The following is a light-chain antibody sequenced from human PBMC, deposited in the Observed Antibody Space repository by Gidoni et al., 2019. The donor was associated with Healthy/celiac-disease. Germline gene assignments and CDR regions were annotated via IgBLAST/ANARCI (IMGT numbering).Light chain of an antibody. CDR3: QQSSNWPT. CDR1: QSVSSY. V-gene: IGKV3-11*01. CDR2: DAS. J-gene: IGKJ1*01. Sequence: ELVLTQSPATLSLSPAERATLSCRASQSVSSYLAWYQQKPGQATRLLIYDASNRATGIPARFSGSGSGTDFTLIISRLEPEDFAVYYCQQSSNWPTFXXXTKVEIK.